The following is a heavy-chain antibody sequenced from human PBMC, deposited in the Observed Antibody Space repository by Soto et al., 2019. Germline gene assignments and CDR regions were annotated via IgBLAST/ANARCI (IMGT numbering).Heavy chain of an antibody. D-gene: IGHD5-18*01. V-gene: IGHV4-4*02. Sequence: QVQLQESGPGLVKPSGTLSLTCAVSGGSINSSTWWSWVRQPPGKGLEWIGEIYHSGSTNYNPSPKSRVTISVDKSKNRFPPKLSSVSAADTAVYACATAPWDGYAGYYFDYWGQGTLVTVSS. CDR1: GGSINSSTW. CDR3: ATAPWDGYAGYYFDY. CDR2: IYHSGST. J-gene: IGHJ4*02.